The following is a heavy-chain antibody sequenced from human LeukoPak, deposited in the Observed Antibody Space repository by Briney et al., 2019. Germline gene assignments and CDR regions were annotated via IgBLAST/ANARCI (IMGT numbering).Heavy chain of an antibody. CDR3: ARVRVSSGSHPWYFDY. CDR1: RGSISSYY. CDR2: IYYSGSA. V-gene: IGHV4-59*01. J-gene: IGHJ4*02. Sequence: SETLSLTCTVSRGSISSYYWSWIRQPPGQGLEWIGYIYYSGSADYNPSLKSRVNISVDTSKNQFSLKLSSVTAADTAVYYCARVRVSSGSHPWYFDYWGQGTLVTVSS. D-gene: IGHD3-22*01.